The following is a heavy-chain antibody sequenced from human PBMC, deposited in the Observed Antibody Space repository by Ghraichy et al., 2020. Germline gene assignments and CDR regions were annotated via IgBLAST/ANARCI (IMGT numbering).Heavy chain of an antibody. Sequence: GESLNISCAASGFSFSNHAMTWVRQAPGKGLEWVSIIRGGGGVTFYADSVEGRFTISRDNSKNTLYLQMNGLRAEDTAVYYCAKTMASFGNDGLNVWGQGTTVTVSS. D-gene: IGHD1-1*01. J-gene: IGHJ6*02. CDR3: AKTMASFGNDGLNV. V-gene: IGHV3-23*01. CDR1: GFSFSNHA. CDR2: IRGGGGVT.